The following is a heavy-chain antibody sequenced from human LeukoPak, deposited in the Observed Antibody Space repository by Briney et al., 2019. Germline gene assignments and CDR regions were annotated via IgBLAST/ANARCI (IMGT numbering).Heavy chain of an antibody. CDR2: ISAYNGNT. CDR1: GYTFTNYG. Sequence: ASVKVSCKASGYTFTNYGISWVRQAPGQGLEWMGWISAYNGNTNYAQKLQGRVTMTADTSTSTAYMELRSLRSDDTAVYYCARVPTNRVYVIKDYFDYWGQGTLVTVSS. V-gene: IGHV1-18*01. D-gene: IGHD2-8*01. CDR3: ARVPTNRVYVIKDYFDY. J-gene: IGHJ4*02.